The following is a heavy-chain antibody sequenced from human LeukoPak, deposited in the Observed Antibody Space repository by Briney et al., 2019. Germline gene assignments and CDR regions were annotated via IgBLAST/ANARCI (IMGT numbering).Heavy chain of an antibody. CDR3: ARAGVLWFGESKFDY. CDR2: INSDGSIT. J-gene: IGHJ4*02. D-gene: IGHD3-10*01. Sequence: PGGSLRLSCAASGFTFTTYWMHWVRQAPGKGLVWVSHINSDGSITSYADSVKGRFTISRDNAKNTLYLQMNSLRAEDTAVYYCARAGVLWFGESKFDYWGQGTQVTVSS. V-gene: IGHV3-74*01. CDR1: GFTFTTYW.